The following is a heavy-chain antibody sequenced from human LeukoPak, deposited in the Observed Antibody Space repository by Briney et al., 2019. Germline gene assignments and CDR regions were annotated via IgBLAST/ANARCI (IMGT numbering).Heavy chain of an antibody. V-gene: IGHV4-38-2*02. CDR1: GYSISSGYY. Sequence: SETLSLTCTVSGYSISSGYYWGWIRQPPGKGLEWIGSIYHSGSTYYNPSLKSRVTISVDTSKNPFSLKLISVTAADTAVYYCARQFSAGAFDIWGQGTMVTVSS. CDR3: ARQFSAGAFDI. D-gene: IGHD5-24*01. J-gene: IGHJ3*02. CDR2: IYHSGST.